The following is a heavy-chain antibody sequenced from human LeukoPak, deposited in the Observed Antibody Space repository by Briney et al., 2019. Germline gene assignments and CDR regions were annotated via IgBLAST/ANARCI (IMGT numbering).Heavy chain of an antibody. J-gene: IGHJ4*02. Sequence: GGSLRLSCAASGFSFSTYGMHWVRQAPGKGPEWVAFIRYDGSVKDYADSVKGRFTISRDNSKNTLYLQMNSLIPEDTAVYYCARQYISGQWYFDYWGQGTLVTVSS. V-gene: IGHV3-30*02. CDR2: IRYDGSVK. CDR3: ARQYISGQWYFDY. D-gene: IGHD5-18*01. CDR1: GFSFSTYG.